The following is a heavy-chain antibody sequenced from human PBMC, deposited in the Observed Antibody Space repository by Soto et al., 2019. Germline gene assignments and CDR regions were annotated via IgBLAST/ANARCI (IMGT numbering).Heavy chain of an antibody. CDR2: IYYSGST. CDR3: ARRFFVVVPAARFPPDNFDY. Sequence: SETLSLTCTVSGGSISSSSYYWGWIRQPPGKGLEWIGSIYYSGSTYYNPSLKSRVTISVDTSKNQFSLKLSSVTAADTAVYYCARRFFVVVPAARFPPDNFDYWGQGTLVTVSS. D-gene: IGHD2-2*01. V-gene: IGHV4-39*01. CDR1: GGSISSSSYY. J-gene: IGHJ4*02.